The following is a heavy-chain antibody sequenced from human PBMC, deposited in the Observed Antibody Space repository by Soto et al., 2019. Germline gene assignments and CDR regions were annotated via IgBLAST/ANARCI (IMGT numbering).Heavy chain of an antibody. V-gene: IGHV5-51*01. CDR3: ARSLGGDYYYYGMDV. Sequence: PGESLKISCKGSGYSFTSYWIGWGLQMPGKGLEWMGIIYPGDSDTRYSPSFQGQVTISADKSISTAYLQWSSLKASDTAMYYCARSLGGDYYYYGMDVWGQGTTVTVSS. J-gene: IGHJ6*02. CDR2: IYPGDSDT. D-gene: IGHD3-16*01. CDR1: GYSFTSYW.